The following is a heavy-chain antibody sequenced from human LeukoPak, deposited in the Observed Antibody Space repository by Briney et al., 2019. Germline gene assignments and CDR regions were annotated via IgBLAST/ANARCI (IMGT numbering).Heavy chain of an antibody. D-gene: IGHD3-22*01. J-gene: IGHJ4*02. Sequence: SETLSLTCAVYGGSFSGYYWSWIRQPPGKGLEWIGYIYYSGSTNYNPSLKSRVTISVDTSKNQFSLKLSSVTAADTAVYYCARDIDSSGYYFDYWGQGTLVTVSS. CDR2: IYYSGST. CDR3: ARDIDSSGYYFDY. V-gene: IGHV4-59*01. CDR1: GGSFSGYY.